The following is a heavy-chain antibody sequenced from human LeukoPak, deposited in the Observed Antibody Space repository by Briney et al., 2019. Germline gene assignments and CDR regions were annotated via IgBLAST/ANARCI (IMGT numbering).Heavy chain of an antibody. Sequence: SETLSLTCTVSGGSINNYYWSWIRQPAGKGLEWIGHIYTSGNTNYNYNPSLKSRVSMSIDTSKNQFSLKLSSVAAADTAFYYCATYSSASDAFDIWGQGTNVTVSS. D-gene: IGHD6-19*01. CDR3: ATYSSASDAFDI. V-gene: IGHV4-4*07. CDR2: IYTSGNTNY. CDR1: GGSINNYY. J-gene: IGHJ3*02.